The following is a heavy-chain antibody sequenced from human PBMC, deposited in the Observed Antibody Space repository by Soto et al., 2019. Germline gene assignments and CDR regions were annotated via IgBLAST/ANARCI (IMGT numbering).Heavy chain of an antibody. Sequence: GASVKVSCKASGYSFTNFHIHWVRQAPGQGLEWMGRIDPSSGITSYAQKLQGRITMTRDTSISTAYMELRRLRSEDTAVYYCARVGARPPMVRGVINYGMDVWGQGTTVTVSS. D-gene: IGHD3-10*01. J-gene: IGHJ6*02. V-gene: IGHV1-2*02. CDR1: GYSFTNFH. CDR3: ARVGARPPMVRGVINYGMDV. CDR2: IDPSSGIT.